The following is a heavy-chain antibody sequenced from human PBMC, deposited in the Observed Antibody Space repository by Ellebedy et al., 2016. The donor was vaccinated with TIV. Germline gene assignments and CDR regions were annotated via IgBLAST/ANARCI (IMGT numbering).Heavy chain of an antibody. J-gene: IGHJ2*01. CDR3: AKDRSTVTTNSYFDL. CDR2: ISYDGSNK. D-gene: IGHD4-17*01. CDR1: GFTFSSYG. Sequence: GESLKISCAASGFTFSSYGMHWVRQAPGKGLEWVAVISYDGSNKYYADSVKGRFTISRDNSKNTLYLQMNSLRAEDTAVYYCAKDRSTVTTNSYFDLWGRGTLVTVSS. V-gene: IGHV3-30*18.